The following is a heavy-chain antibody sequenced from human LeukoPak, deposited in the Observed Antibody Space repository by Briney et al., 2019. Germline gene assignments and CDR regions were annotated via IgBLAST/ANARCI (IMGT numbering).Heavy chain of an antibody. CDR3: AREESGGYFDY. D-gene: IGHD2-8*02. V-gene: IGHV1-46*01. Sequence: ASVKVSCKASGYTFTDYSMHWVRQAPGQGLEWMGLINPSGSSTNYAQKFRGRVTMTRDTSTTTVYMELSSLRSEDTAVYYCAREESGGYFDYGGQGTLVTVSS. J-gene: IGHJ4*02. CDR1: GYTFTDYS. CDR2: INPSGSST.